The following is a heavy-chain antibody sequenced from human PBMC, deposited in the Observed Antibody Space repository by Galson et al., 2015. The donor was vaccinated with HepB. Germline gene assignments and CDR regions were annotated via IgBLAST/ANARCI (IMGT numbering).Heavy chain of an antibody. D-gene: IGHD3-10*01. J-gene: IGHJ4*02. CDR3: AKDPEYYYGSGKYYFDY. CDR1: GLTFSSYA. V-gene: IGHV3-23*01. CDR2: ISGSGGST. Sequence: SLRLSCAASGLTFSSYAMSWVRQAPGKGLEWVSAISGSGGSTYYADSVKGRFTISRDNSKNTLYLQMNSLRAEDTAVYYCAKDPEYYYGSGKYYFDYWGQGTLVTVSS.